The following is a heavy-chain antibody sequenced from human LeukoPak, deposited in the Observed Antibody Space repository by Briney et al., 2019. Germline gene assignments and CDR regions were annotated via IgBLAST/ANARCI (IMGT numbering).Heavy chain of an antibody. V-gene: IGHV4-31*03. J-gene: IGHJ3*02. Sequence: SQTLSLTCTVSGGSISSGGYYWSWIRQHPGKGLEWIGYIYYSGSTYYNPSLKSRVTISVDTSKNQFSLKLSSVTAADTAVYYCARDPPLGDILTGPDAFDIWGQGTMVTVSS. CDR2: IYYSGST. D-gene: IGHD3-9*01. CDR3: ARDPPLGDILTGPDAFDI. CDR1: GGSISSGGYY.